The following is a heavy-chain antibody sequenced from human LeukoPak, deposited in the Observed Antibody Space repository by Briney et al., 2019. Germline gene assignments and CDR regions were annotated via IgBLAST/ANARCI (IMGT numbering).Heavy chain of an antibody. D-gene: IGHD6-13*01. CDR1: GFTFSDCD. V-gene: IGHV3-21*01. CDR2: ISYRSSPI. CDR3: ARAYPPLRTAAAGDQ. J-gene: IGHJ4*02. Sequence: PGGSLRLSCKASGFTFSDCDMSWVRQAPGKGLEWVSSISYRSSPIYYADSVKGRFTISRDNAKNSLYLQMDSLRADDTAVYYCARAYPPLRTAAAGDQWGQGTLVTVSS.